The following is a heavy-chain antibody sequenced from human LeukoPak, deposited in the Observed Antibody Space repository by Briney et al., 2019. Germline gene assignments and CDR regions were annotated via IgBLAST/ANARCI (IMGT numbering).Heavy chain of an antibody. J-gene: IGHJ4*02. D-gene: IGHD5-18*01. CDR2: IRYDGSNK. V-gene: IGHV3-30*02. CDR1: GFTFSSYS. Sequence: GGSLRLSCAASGFTFSSYSMNWLRQAPGKGLDWVAFIRYDGSNKYYADSVKGRFTISRDNSKNTLYLQMNSLRAEDTAVYYCAKDRGLPYSYGPKDGDYWGQGTLVTVSS. CDR3: AKDRGLPYSYGPKDGDY.